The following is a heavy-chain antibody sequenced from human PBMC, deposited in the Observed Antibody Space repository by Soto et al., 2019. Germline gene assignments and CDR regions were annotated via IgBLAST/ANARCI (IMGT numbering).Heavy chain of an antibody. CDR3: ASYYYDSSGYPYYFDY. J-gene: IGHJ4*02. CDR2: IYYSGST. CDR1: GGSISSYY. V-gene: IGHV4-59*01. Sequence: SETLSLTCTVSGGSISSYYWSWIRQPPGKGLEWIGYIYYSGSTNYNPSLKSRVTISVDTSKNQFSLKLSSVTAADAAVYYCASYYYDSSGYPYYFDYWGQGTLVTVSS. D-gene: IGHD3-22*01.